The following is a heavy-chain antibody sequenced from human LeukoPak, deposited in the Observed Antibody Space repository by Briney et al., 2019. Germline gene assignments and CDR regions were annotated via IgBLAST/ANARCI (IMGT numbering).Heavy chain of an antibody. Sequence: GGSLRLSCAASGFTFSGYAMSWVRQAPGKGLEWVSAISGSGGSTYYADSVKGRFTISRDNSKNTLYLQMNSLRAEDTAVYYCAKDTAMVLSFDYWGQGTLVTVSS. CDR2: ISGSGGST. J-gene: IGHJ4*02. D-gene: IGHD5-18*01. CDR3: AKDTAMVLSFDY. V-gene: IGHV3-23*01. CDR1: GFTFSGYA.